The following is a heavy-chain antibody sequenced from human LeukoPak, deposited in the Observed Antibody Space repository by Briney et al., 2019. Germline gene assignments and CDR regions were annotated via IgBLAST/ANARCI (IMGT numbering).Heavy chain of an antibody. CDR2: ISYSGST. V-gene: IGHV4-61*01. Sequence: SETLSLICTVSGGSVSSGRYYWSWIRQPPGKGLEWIGYISYSGSTNYNHSLKSRVTISVDTSKNQFSLKLSSVTAADTAVYYCARAVSSVVAIPFWGQGTLVTVSS. J-gene: IGHJ4*02. CDR3: ARAVSSVVAIPF. CDR1: GGSVSSGRYY. D-gene: IGHD3-22*01.